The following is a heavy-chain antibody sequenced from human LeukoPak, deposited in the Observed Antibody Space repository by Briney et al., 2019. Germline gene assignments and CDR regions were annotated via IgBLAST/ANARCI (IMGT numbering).Heavy chain of an antibody. CDR3: ARTVVLRYFDWLSIDY. V-gene: IGHV3-33*01. CDR2: IWYDGSNK. D-gene: IGHD3-9*01. CDR1: GFTFSNYG. Sequence: PGGSLRLSCAASGFTFSNYGMHWVRQAPGKGLEWVAIIWYDGSNKYYADSVKGRFTISRDNSKNTLYLQMNSLRAEDTAVYYCARTVVLRYFDWLSIDYWGQGTLVTVSS. J-gene: IGHJ4*02.